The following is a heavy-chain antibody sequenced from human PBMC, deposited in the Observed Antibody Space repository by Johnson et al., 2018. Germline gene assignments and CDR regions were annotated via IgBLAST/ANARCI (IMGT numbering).Heavy chain of an antibody. D-gene: IGHD3-10*01. V-gene: IGHV3-11*01. J-gene: IGHJ6*02. CDR2: ISSSGRTR. CDR1: GFTFSDYY. Sequence: QVQLVESGGDLVKPGGSLRLSCVGSGFTFSDYYMNWIRQAPGKGLEWVSYISSSGRTRYYVDSVKGRFTISRDNAKSSQYLQMDSLRAEDTALYYCARVSYLYNYAVDGWGQGTTVTVSS. CDR3: ARVSYLYNYAVDG.